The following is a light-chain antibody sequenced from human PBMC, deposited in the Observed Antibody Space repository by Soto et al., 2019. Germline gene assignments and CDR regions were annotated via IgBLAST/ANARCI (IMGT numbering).Light chain of an antibody. CDR1: QSVRSN. J-gene: IGKJ4*01. CDR2: DAS. Sequence: EIVLTQSPATLSLSPGERATLSCRASQSVRSNLAWYQQKPGQAPRLLIYDASNRATGIPARFSGSGSGTDFTLTISSLEPEDFAVYYCQQHSNWPPLTFGGGTKVEIK. CDR3: QQHSNWPPLT. V-gene: IGKV3-11*01.